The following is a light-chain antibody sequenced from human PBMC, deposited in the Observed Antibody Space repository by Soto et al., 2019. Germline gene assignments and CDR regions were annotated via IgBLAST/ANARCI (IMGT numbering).Light chain of an antibody. CDR1: QSVSSSY. V-gene: IGKV3-20*01. Sequence: EIVLTQSPGTLSLSPGERATLSCRASQSVSSSYLAWYQQQPGQAPRLLIYGASSRATGIPDRFSRSGSGTDVTLTISRLEPEDFVVYSCQQYGSSPRTFGQGTKLEIK. CDR3: QQYGSSPRT. J-gene: IGKJ2*01. CDR2: GAS.